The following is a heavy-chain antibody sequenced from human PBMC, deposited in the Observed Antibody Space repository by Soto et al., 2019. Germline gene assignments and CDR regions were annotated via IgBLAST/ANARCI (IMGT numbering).Heavy chain of an antibody. D-gene: IGHD3-22*01. CDR3: AHRRNYYDSSALDY. J-gene: IGHJ4*02. V-gene: IGHV3-30*14. Sequence: GGSLRLSCAASGFTFSSYAMHWVRQAPGKGLEWVAVISYDGSNKYYADSVKSRLTITKDTSKNQVVLTMTDMDPVDTATYYCAHRRNYYDSSALDYWGQGTLVTVSS. CDR1: GFTFSSYA. CDR2: ISYDGSNK.